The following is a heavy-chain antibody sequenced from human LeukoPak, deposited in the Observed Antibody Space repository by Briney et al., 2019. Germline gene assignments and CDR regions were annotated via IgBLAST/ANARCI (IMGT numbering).Heavy chain of an antibody. J-gene: IGHJ3*02. CDR1: GYTFTNHG. D-gene: IGHD4-17*01. CDR3: ARSGGWAYGDYDGFIAFDI. Sequence: ASLNFSCKASGYTFTNHGISWVRQAPGQGLEWMVWISTYNGNTNYAQKLQGRVTMTTDTSTSTAYMELRSLRSDDTAVYYCARSGGWAYGDYDGFIAFDIWGQGTMVTVSS. V-gene: IGHV1-18*01. CDR2: ISTYNGNT.